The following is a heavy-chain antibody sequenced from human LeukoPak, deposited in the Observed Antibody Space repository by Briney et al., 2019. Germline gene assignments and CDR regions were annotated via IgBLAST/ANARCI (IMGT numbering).Heavy chain of an antibody. Sequence: SETLSLTCAVSGGSISSSSYYWGWIRQPPGKGLEWIGSIYYSGSTYYNPSLKSRVTISVDTSKNQFSLKLSSVTAADTAVYYCARGAGDYWGQGTLVTVSS. CDR3: ARGAGDY. D-gene: IGHD3-10*01. J-gene: IGHJ4*02. V-gene: IGHV4-39*01. CDR2: IYYSGST. CDR1: GGSISSSSYY.